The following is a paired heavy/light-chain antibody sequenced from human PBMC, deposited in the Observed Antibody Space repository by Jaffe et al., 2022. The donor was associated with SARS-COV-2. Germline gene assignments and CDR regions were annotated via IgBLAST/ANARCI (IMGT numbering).Light chain of an antibody. Sequence: DIVMTQSPLSLPVTPGEPASISCRSSQSLLHSNGYNYLDWYLQKPGQSPQLLIYLGSNRASGVPDRFSGSGSGTDFTLKISRVEAEDVGVYYCMQALQTLLTFGGGTKVEIK. V-gene: IGKV2-28*01. J-gene: IGKJ4*01. CDR1: QSLLHSNGYNY. CDR2: LGS. CDR3: MQALQTLLT.
Heavy chain of an antibody. D-gene: IGHD5-18*01. CDR1: GGSISSSNW. V-gene: IGHV4-4*02. Sequence: QVQLQESGPGLVKPSGTLSLTCAVSGGSISSSNWWSWVRQPPGKGLEWIGEIYHSGSTNYNPSLKSRVTISVDKSKNQFSLKLSSVTAADTAVYYCARFQGEPEDTAMVNYYYYYGMDVWGQGTTVTVSS. J-gene: IGHJ6*02. CDR3: ARFQGEPEDTAMVNYYYYYGMDV. CDR2: IYHSGST.